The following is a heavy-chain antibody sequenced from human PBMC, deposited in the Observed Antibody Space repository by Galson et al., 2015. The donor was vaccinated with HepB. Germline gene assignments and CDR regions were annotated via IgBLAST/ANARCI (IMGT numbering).Heavy chain of an antibody. Sequence: SVKVSCKVSGYTLTDLSMHWVRQAPGKGLEWMGGFDPEDGGRFYAQKFQGRVTMTEDTSTDTAYMALSSLRSEDTAVYYCASNLMVVAGTRYYGLDVWGQGTTVTVSS. CDR3: ASNLMVVAGTRYYGLDV. V-gene: IGHV1-24*01. J-gene: IGHJ6*02. CDR2: FDPEDGGR. D-gene: IGHD2-15*01. CDR1: GYTLTDLS.